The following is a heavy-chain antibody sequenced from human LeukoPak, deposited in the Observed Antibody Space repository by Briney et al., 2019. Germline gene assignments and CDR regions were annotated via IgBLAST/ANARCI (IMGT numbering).Heavy chain of an antibody. J-gene: IGHJ5*02. D-gene: IGHD5-12*01. Sequence: GGSLRLSCAASGFRFSNYALTWFRQVPGKGLEWVSTISGSGGNTYYADSVKGRFTISRDNSKNTLFLQMNSLRAEDTAMFYCAHLTRGYSDSDYGSWGQGTLVTVSS. CDR2: ISGSGGNT. CDR1: GFRFSNYA. CDR3: AHLTRGYSDSDYGS. V-gene: IGHV3-23*01.